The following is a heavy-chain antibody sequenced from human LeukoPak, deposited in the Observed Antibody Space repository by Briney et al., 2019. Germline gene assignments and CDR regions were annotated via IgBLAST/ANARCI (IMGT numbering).Heavy chain of an antibody. J-gene: IGHJ4*02. CDR2: ISSSSSYT. Sequence: PGGSLRLSCAASGFTFSDYYMSWIRQAPGKGLEWISYISSSSSYTNYVDSVKGRFTISRDNAENSLYLQMNSLRAEDTAVYYCVRAVSVSSYYFDCWGQGTLVTVSS. D-gene: IGHD5/OR15-5a*01. V-gene: IGHV3-11*05. CDR1: GFTFSDYY. CDR3: VRAVSVSSYYFDC.